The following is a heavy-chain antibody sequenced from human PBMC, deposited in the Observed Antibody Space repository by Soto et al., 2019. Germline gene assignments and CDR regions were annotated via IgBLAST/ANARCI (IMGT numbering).Heavy chain of an antibody. CDR1: GFTFSSYG. CDR3: AREGMTTVTTLFY. D-gene: IGHD4-17*01. V-gene: IGHV3-33*01. CDR2: IWYDGSNK. Sequence: GGSLRLSCAASGFTFSSYGMHWVRQAPGKGLEWVAVIWYDGSNKYYADSVKGRFTISRDNSKNTLYLQMNSLRAEDTAVYYCAREGMTTVTTLFYWGQGTLVTVSS. J-gene: IGHJ4*02.